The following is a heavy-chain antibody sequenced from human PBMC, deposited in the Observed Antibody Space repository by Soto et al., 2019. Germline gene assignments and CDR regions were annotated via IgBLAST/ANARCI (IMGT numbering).Heavy chain of an antibody. CDR1: GFTFSSYS. Sequence: GGSLRLSCAASGFTFSSYSMNWVRQAPGKGLEWVSYISSSSTIYYADSVKGRFTISRDNAKNSLYLQMNSLRAEDTAVYYCARVDESITIFGVVTSYGMDVWGQGTTVTVSS. CDR2: ISSSSTI. CDR3: ARVDESITIFGVVTSYGMDV. J-gene: IGHJ6*02. V-gene: IGHV3-48*04. D-gene: IGHD3-3*01.